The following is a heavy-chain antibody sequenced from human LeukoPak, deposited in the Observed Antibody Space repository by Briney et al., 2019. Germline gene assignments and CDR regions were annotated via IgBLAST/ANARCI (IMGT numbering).Heavy chain of an antibody. CDR3: ARDITYYGSGSYGY. V-gene: IGHV3-30*02. J-gene: IGHJ4*02. D-gene: IGHD3-10*01. CDR1: GFPFTKYG. Sequence: GGSLRLSCAASGFPFTKYGMHWVRQAPGKGLEWVAFIRDTGKNTYYADSVKGRFTISRDTSKNTLYLQMNSLRAEDTAVYYCARDITYYGSGSYGYWGQGTLVTVSS. CDR2: IRDTGKNT.